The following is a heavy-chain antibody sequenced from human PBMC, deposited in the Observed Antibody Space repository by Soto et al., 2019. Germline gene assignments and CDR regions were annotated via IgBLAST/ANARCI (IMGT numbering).Heavy chain of an antibody. CDR1: GYTFSITY. J-gene: IGHJ6*02. Sequence: QAQLVQSGAEVRKPGASVRVSCKAAGYTFSITYLHWLRQAPGQGLEWLGLVYPSGGGTNYKESFKGRLNITRDTSTSTVYMDLSRLTSEDTAIYYCARGYCSGGNCYNGLDVWGQGTTVTVSS. CDR2: VYPSGGGT. D-gene: IGHD2-15*01. V-gene: IGHV1-46*01. CDR3: ARGYCSGGNCYNGLDV.